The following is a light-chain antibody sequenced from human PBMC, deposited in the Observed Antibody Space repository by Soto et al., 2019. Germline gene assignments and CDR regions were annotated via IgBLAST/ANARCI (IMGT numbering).Light chain of an antibody. CDR3: QQSYSTPRT. CDR2: AAS. Sequence: DIQMTQSPSSLSASVGDRVTITCQASQDISNYLNWYQHKPGKAPKLLIYAASSLQSGVPSRFSGSGSGTDFTLTISSLQPEDFATYYCQQSYSTPRTFGQGTKVDIK. J-gene: IGKJ1*01. CDR1: QDISNY. V-gene: IGKV1-39*01.